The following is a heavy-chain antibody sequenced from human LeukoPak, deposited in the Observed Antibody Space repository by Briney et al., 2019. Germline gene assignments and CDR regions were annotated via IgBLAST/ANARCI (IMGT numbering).Heavy chain of an antibody. D-gene: IGHD3-22*01. V-gene: IGHV4-4*07. CDR1: GGSISSYY. Sequence: SETLSLTCTVSGGSISSYYWSWLRQPAGKGLEWIGRIYTSGSTNYHPSLTRRFTISVDTSKNQFSLQLSSVTAAGTAVYYCAREGRWGSSGQWDDAFDIWGQGTMVTVSS. CDR2: IYTSGST. CDR3: AREGRWGSSGQWDDAFDI. J-gene: IGHJ3*02.